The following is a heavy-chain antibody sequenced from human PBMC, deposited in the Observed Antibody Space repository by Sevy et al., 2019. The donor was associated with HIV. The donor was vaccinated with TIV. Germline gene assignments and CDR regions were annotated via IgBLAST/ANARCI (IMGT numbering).Heavy chain of an antibody. D-gene: IGHD7-27*01. V-gene: IGHV4-38-2*02. CDR3: ASHDWGRQDY. J-gene: IGHJ4*02. CDR2: IYYRGGT. Sequence: SETLSLTCIVSDYSISSGYWWDWFRRPPGKGLEWIGAIYYRGGTQYTPSLKSRVTISADTSKNQFSLRLTSMTAADTAIYYCASHDWGRQDYWGQRTLVTVSS. CDR1: DYSISSGYW.